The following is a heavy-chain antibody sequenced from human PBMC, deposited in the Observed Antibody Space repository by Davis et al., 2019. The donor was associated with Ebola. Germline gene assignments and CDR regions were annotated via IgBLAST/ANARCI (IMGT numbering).Heavy chain of an antibody. CDR3: ARGRRYNSRPNALDF. Sequence: MPSETLSLTCTVSGGSISSSSYYWGWIRQPPGKGLGWIGSIYYSGSTYYNPSLKSRVTISVDTSKNQFSLKLSSVTAADTAVYYCARGRRYNSRPNALDFWGQGTLVIVSS. J-gene: IGHJ3*01. CDR1: GGSISSSSYY. D-gene: IGHD6-13*01. CDR2: IYYSGST. V-gene: IGHV4-39*07.